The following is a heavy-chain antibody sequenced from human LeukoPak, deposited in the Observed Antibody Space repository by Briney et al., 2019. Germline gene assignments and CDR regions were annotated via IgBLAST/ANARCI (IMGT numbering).Heavy chain of an antibody. D-gene: IGHD6-6*01. V-gene: IGHV3-74*01. CDR3: ARELAARPLHYYGMDV. Sequence: GGSLRLSCAASGLSFSDYWMPWVRQAPGKGLVWVSRINGDGSSTSYADSVKGRFTISRGNSKNTLYLQMNSLRAEDTAVYYCARELAARPLHYYGMDVWGQGTTVTVSS. CDR1: GLSFSDYW. CDR2: INGDGSST. J-gene: IGHJ6*02.